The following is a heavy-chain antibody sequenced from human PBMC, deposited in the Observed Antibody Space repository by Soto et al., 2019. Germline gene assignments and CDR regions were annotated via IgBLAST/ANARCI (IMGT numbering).Heavy chain of an antibody. J-gene: IGHJ5*02. D-gene: IGHD4-4*01. CDR3: ARSDDSTSYPLDL. CDR1: GYTFTNYY. Sequence: ASVKVSCKASGYTFTNYYMHWVRQAPGQGLEWMGWMNPRSGGTKYAQAFQDRVTMTRDASISTAYMGVTSLRHGDTAVYFCARSDDSTSYPLDLWGPGTLVTVSS. CDR2: MNPRSGGT. V-gene: IGHV1-2*02.